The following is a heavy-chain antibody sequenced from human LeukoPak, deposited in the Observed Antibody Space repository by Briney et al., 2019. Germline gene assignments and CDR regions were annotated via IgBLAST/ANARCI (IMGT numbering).Heavy chain of an antibody. Sequence: PGGSLRLSCAASRFTFDDYAMHWVRHAPGKGLEWVSGISWNSGRIVYADAVKGRFTISRDNAKISLYLQMNSLRAEDTAFYYCAKGAVAVTESTIDYWGQGTLVTVSS. CDR1: RFTFDDYA. CDR3: AKGAVAVTESTIDY. J-gene: IGHJ4*02. V-gene: IGHV3-9*01. CDR2: ISWNSGRI. D-gene: IGHD6-19*01.